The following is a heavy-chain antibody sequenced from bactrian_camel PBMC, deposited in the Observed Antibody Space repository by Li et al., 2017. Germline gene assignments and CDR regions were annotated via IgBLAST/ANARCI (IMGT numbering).Heavy chain of an antibody. Sequence: HVQLVESGGGSVPAGGSLTLSCTASGNNCCNFCMGWIRVGLNNEREGGVGIVSDANTRYADSVKGRFTISRDDAKNTLLLQMDSLKPEDTAMYYCAARVGFPCERSSLNLVTTYVFRGQGTQVTVS. J-gene: IGHJ4*01. D-gene: IGHD6*01. CDR1: GNNCCNFC. V-gene: IGHV3S53*01. CDR2: IVSDANT. CDR3: AARVGFPCERSSLNLVTTYVF.